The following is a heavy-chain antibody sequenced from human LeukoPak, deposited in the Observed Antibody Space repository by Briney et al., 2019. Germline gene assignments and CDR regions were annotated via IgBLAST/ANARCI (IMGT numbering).Heavy chain of an antibody. CDR1: GGSISSSSYY. D-gene: IGHD3-22*01. Sequence: PSETLSLTCTVSGGSISSSSYYWSWIRQPPGKGLEWIGEINHSGSTNYNPSLKSRVTISVDTSKNQFSLKLSSVTAADTAVYYCARVNYYDSSGYYYLYFDYWGQGTLVTVSS. J-gene: IGHJ4*02. CDR3: ARVNYYDSSGYYYLYFDY. V-gene: IGHV4-39*07. CDR2: INHSGST.